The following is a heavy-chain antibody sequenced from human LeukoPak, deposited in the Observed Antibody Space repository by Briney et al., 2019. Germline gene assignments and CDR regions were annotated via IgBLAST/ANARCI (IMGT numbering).Heavy chain of an antibody. V-gene: IGHV4-39*07. D-gene: IGHD2-15*01. CDR2: SYYTGNT. J-gene: IGHJ2*01. CDR3: ARMRSYWYFDV. Sequence: SETLSLTCSVSGDSLSSSSYFWGWIRQSPGQGLEWIGTSYYTGNTYYNPSLKSRVTISLDTSRNQFSLRLSSVNVADTALYYCARMRSYWYFDVWGRGTLVAASS. CDR1: GDSLSSSSYF.